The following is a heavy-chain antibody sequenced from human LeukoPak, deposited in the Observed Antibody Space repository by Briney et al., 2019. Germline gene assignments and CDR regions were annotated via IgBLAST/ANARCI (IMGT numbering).Heavy chain of an antibody. D-gene: IGHD3-3*01. CDR1: GFTFSSYW. CDR2: IKQDGSEK. Sequence: GGSLRLSCAASGFTFSSYWMTWVRQVPGKGLEWVANIKQDGSEKYYVDSVKGRFTISRDNAKNSLYLQMNSLRAEDTAVYYCARGSGVAYYYYSMDVWGKGTTVTISS. J-gene: IGHJ6*03. CDR3: ARGSGVAYYYYSMDV. V-gene: IGHV3-7*01.